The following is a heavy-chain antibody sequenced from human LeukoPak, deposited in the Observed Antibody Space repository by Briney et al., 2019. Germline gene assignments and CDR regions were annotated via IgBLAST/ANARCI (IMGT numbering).Heavy chain of an antibody. CDR1: GGSFSGYY. CDR2: INHSGGT. V-gene: IGHV4-34*01. J-gene: IGHJ6*03. Sequence: SETLSLTCAVYGGSFSGYYWSWIRQPPGKGLEWIGEINHSGGTNYNPSLKSRVTISVDTSKNQFSLKLSSVTAADTAVYYCARTLDYMDVWGKGTTVTVSS. CDR3: ARTLDYMDV.